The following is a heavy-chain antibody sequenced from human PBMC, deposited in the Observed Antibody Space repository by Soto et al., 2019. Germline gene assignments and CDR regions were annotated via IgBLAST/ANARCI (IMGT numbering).Heavy chain of an antibody. D-gene: IGHD6-6*01. CDR3: VSRGGIAARAYYYGMDV. J-gene: IGHJ6*02. V-gene: IGHV1-69*06. CDR2: IIPIFGTA. CDR1: GGTFSSYA. Sequence: QVQLVQSGAEVKKPGSSVKVSCKASGGTFSSYAISWVRQAPGQGLEWMGGIIPIFGTANYAQKFQGRVTITADKSTSTAYMELSSLRSEDTAVYYCVSRGGIAARAYYYGMDVWGQGTTVTVSS.